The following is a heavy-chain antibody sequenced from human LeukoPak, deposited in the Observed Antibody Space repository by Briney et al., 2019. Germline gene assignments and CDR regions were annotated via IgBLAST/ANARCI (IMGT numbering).Heavy chain of an antibody. D-gene: IGHD4-17*01. CDR1: GYSFSSYY. Sequence: ASVQVTCKATGYSFSSYYMHRVRQAPAQGLEWMGIINPSGGSTSYAQKFQGRVTMTRDTSTSTDCMGLNSLRSEDTAVYCCTRSYGDYSFDPWGQGTLVTVSS. J-gene: IGHJ5*02. CDR2: INPSGGST. CDR3: TRSYGDYSFDP. V-gene: IGHV1-46*01.